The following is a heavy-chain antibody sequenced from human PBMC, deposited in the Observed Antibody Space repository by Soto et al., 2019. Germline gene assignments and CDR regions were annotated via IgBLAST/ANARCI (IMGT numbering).Heavy chain of an antibody. Sequence: GGSLRLSCAASGFTFSSYGMHWVRQAPGKGLEWVAVIWYDGSNKYYADSVKGRFTISRDNSKNTLYLQMNSLRAEDTAVYYCARDSVGPGYSSAWFDYWGQGTLVTVSS. CDR2: IWYDGSNK. CDR1: GFTFSSYG. D-gene: IGHD6-19*01. CDR3: ARDSVGPGYSSAWFDY. V-gene: IGHV3-33*01. J-gene: IGHJ4*02.